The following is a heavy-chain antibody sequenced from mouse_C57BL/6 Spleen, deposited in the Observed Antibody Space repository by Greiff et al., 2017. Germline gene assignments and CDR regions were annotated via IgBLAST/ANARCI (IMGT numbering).Heavy chain of an antibody. Sequence: QVTLKVSGPGILQSSQTLSLTCSFSGFSLSTSGMGVSWIRQPSGKGLEWLAHIYWDDDKRYNPSLKSRLTISKDTSRNQVFLKITSVDTADTATYYCARSTMSALYYFDYWGQGTTLTVSS. D-gene: IGHD2-1*01. J-gene: IGHJ2*01. CDR2: IYWDDDK. CDR1: GFSLSTSGMG. CDR3: ARSTMSALYYFDY. V-gene: IGHV8-12*01.